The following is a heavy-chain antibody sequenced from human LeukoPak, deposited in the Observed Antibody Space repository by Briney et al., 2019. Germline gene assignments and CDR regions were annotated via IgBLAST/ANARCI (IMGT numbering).Heavy chain of an antibody. CDR2: INPNSGAT. CDR1: GYTFTSYI. Sequence: ASVNVSCKASGYTFTSYIMHWVRQAPGQGLEWMGWINPNSGATNYAQKFQGRVSITRDTSISTVYMELTRLTSDDTAVYYCAREGHCTGGCCLDHWGQGTLVTAPS. D-gene: IGHD2-15*01. V-gene: IGHV1-2*02. J-gene: IGHJ4*02. CDR3: AREGHCTGGCCLDH.